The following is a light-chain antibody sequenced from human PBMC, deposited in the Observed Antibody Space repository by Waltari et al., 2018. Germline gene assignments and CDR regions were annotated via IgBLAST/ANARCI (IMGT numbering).Light chain of an antibody. CDR1: QSISDW. CDR3: QQYKSYPWT. Sequence: DIQMTQSPSTLSASVGARVTITCRASQSISDWLAWYQQKSGKAPKLLIYRASSLESGVPSRFSGSGSGTEFTLTISSLQPDDFATYYCQQYKSYPWTFGQGTKVEIK. J-gene: IGKJ1*01. CDR2: RAS. V-gene: IGKV1-5*03.